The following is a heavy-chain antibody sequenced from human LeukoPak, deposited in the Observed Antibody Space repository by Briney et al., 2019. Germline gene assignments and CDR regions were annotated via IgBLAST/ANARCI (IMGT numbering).Heavy chain of an antibody. V-gene: IGHV3-23*01. D-gene: IGHD3-22*01. CDR2: ISGSGGAT. CDR3: ARDSRYNYDSSCSGLGDS. CDR1: GFTFSTFG. Sequence: GGSLRLSCAASGFTFSTFGMSWVRQAPGKGLEWVSAISGSGGATFYADSVKGRFTISRDSSKNTLYLQMNSPRGEDTAVYYCARDSRYNYDSSCSGLGDSWGQGTLVTVSS. J-gene: IGHJ4*02.